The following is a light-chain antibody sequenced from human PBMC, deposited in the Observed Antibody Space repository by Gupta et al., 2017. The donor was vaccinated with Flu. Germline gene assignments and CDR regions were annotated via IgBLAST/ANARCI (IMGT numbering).Light chain of an antibody. V-gene: IGLV3-21*01. CDR1: NIGSET. CDR3: QVWDTASDHWL. CDR2: GDD. J-gene: IGLJ3*02. Sequence: GGNNIGSETAHWFQQKPGQAPVVVLYGDDFRPSGIPERFSGSNSGNTATLTIRRVEAGDEADYYRQVWDTASDHWLFGAGTTLTVV.